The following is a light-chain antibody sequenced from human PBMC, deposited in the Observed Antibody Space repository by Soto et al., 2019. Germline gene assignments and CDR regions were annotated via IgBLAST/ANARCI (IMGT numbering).Light chain of an antibody. J-gene: IGKJ1*01. V-gene: IGKV3-20*01. CDR3: QQYVNSPLT. CDR1: QSLSRNY. Sequence: EIVLTQSPGTLSLSPGEGATLSCRASQSLSRNYLAWYQHKPGQAPRLLIYTASNRATGVPPRFSGSGSGTDFTLTISRLEPEDFALYYCQQYVNSPLTFGQGTKVEI. CDR2: TAS.